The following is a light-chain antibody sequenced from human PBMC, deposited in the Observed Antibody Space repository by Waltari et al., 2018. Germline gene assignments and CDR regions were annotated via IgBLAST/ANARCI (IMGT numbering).Light chain of an antibody. CDR2: DVI. J-gene: IGLJ2*01. Sequence: QSALTQPASVSGSPGQAITISCTGTSSDVGGYGYVSWYQQHPGKAPKIIFYDVINRPSGVSSRFSGSKFGNTASLTISGLQADDEADYYCNSYTSSSSLFGGGTRLTVL. CDR1: SSDVGGYGY. V-gene: IGLV2-14*03. CDR3: NSYTSSSSL.